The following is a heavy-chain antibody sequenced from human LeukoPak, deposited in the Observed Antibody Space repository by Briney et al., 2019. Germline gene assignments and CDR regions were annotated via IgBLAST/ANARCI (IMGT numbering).Heavy chain of an antibody. CDR3: ARDAGTCSSTSCYSPLYYYGMDV. V-gene: IGHV3-33*01. CDR1: GFTFSSYG. J-gene: IGHJ6*02. Sequence: PGRSLRLSCAASGFTFSSYGMHWARQAPGKGLEWVAVIWYDGSNKYYADSVKGRFTISRDNSKNTLYLQMNSLRAEDTAVYYCARDAGTCSSTSCYSPLYYYGMDVWGQGTTVTVSS. CDR2: IWYDGSNK. D-gene: IGHD2-2*02.